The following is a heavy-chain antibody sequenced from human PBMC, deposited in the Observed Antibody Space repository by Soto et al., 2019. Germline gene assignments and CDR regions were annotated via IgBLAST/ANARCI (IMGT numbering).Heavy chain of an antibody. CDR2: IYTSGST. CDR3: ARDRGGYNDDAFDI. V-gene: IGHV4-4*07. J-gene: IGHJ3*02. CDR1: GGSISSYY. Sequence: PSETLPLTCTVSGGSISSYYWTWIRHPAGKGLEWIGRIYTSGSTNYNPSLKSRVTMSVDTSKNQFSLRLRSVTAADTAVYYCARDRGGYNDDAFDIWGQGTMVTVSS. D-gene: IGHD5-12*01.